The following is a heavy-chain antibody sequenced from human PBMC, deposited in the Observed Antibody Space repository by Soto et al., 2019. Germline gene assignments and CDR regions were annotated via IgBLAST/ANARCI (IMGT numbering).Heavy chain of an antibody. Sequence: QITLKESGPTLVKPRQTLTLTCTFSGFSLSTSGLSVGWIRQPPGQAPEWLALIYWDDDKRYSPSLKSRLTINKETYKHPVVLTMNNMEPVDTVTYSCAHRRGFKADYWGQGILVTVSS. J-gene: IGHJ4*02. CDR3: AHRRGFKADY. CDR2: IYWDDDK. CDR1: GFSLSTSGLS. V-gene: IGHV2-5*02.